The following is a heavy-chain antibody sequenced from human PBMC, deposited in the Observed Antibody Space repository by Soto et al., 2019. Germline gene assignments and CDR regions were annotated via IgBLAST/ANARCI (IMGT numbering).Heavy chain of an antibody. CDR1: GGSISSYY. CDR2: IYYSGST. CDR3: ARHQLLPGIAVAGTFAPYYYYYYGMDV. V-gene: IGHV4-59*08. D-gene: IGHD6-19*01. J-gene: IGHJ6*02. Sequence: SVTMSVTCPVAGGSISSYYLSWIGKTPGKGLEWIGYIYYSGSTNYNPSLKSRVTISVDTSKNQFSLKLSSVTAADTAVYYCARHQLLPGIAVAGTFAPYYYYYYGMDVWGQGTTVTVSS.